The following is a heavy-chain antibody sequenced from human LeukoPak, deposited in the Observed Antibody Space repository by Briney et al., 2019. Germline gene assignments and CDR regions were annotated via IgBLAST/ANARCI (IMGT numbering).Heavy chain of an antibody. CDR3: ARAGSSSWRSLNFDY. Sequence: GGSLRLSCAASGFTFSSYSMNWVRQAPGKGLEWVSSVSGSSTYIYYTDSVKGRFTISRDNAKNSLYLQMNSLRAEDTAVYYCARAGSSSWRSLNFDYWGQGTLVTVSS. CDR1: GFTFSSYS. J-gene: IGHJ4*02. CDR2: VSGSSTYI. V-gene: IGHV3-21*01. D-gene: IGHD6-13*01.